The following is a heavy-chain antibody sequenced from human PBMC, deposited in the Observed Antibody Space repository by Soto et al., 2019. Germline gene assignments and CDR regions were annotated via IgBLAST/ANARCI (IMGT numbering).Heavy chain of an antibody. D-gene: IGHD3-3*01. CDR1: GFTFSSYA. V-gene: IGHV3-30-3*01. Sequence: PGGSLRLSCAASGFTFSSYAMHWVRQAPGKGLEWVAVISYDGSNKYYADSVKGRFTISRDNSKNTLYLQMNSLRAEDTAVYYCARENCSSTSCPSRLRFLEWLRRESYYYYYGMDVWGQGTTVTVSS. CDR3: ARENCSSTSCPSRLRFLEWLRRESYYYYYGMDV. CDR2: ISYDGSNK. J-gene: IGHJ6*02.